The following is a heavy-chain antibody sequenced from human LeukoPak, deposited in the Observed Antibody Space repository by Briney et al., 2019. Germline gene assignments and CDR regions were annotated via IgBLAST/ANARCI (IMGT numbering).Heavy chain of an antibody. Sequence: KAGGSLRLSCAASGFTFSTYRMHWVRQAPGKGLEWIGYIYYSGSTNYNPSLKSRVTISVDTSKNQFSLKLSSVTAADTAVYYCARFSIGYYYDSSGTRNAFDIWGQGTMVTVSS. V-gene: IGHV4-59*01. J-gene: IGHJ3*02. CDR2: IYYSGST. CDR3: ARFSIGYYYDSSGTRNAFDI. D-gene: IGHD3-22*01. CDR1: GFTFSTYR.